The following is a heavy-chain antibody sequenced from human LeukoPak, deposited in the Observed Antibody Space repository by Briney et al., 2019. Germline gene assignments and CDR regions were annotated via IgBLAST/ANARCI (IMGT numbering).Heavy chain of an antibody. J-gene: IGHJ4*02. CDR3: ANPAGSGYTFDY. Sequence: ASVKVSCKASGFTFTSSAVQWVRQARGQRLEWIGWIVVGSGNTNYAQKFQERVTITRDMSTSTAYMELSSLRSEDTAVYYCANPAGSGYTFDYWGQGTLVTVSS. D-gene: IGHD6-19*01. V-gene: IGHV1-58*01. CDR2: IVVGSGNT. CDR1: GFTFTSSA.